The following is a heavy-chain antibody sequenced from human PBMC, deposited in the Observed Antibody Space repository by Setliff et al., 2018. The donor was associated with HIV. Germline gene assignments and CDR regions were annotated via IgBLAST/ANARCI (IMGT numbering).Heavy chain of an antibody. Sequence: GASVKVSCKTFGYRFTDFYVNWVRQAPGQGLEWMGWINPKSGATKNAQKFQGRVTMTRDTSISTAYMELSRLRSDDTALYYCARSTTADWGQGTMVTVSS. CDR1: GYRFTDFY. V-gene: IGHV1-2*02. CDR2: INPKSGAT. J-gene: IGHJ4*02. D-gene: IGHD4-17*01. CDR3: ARSTTAD.